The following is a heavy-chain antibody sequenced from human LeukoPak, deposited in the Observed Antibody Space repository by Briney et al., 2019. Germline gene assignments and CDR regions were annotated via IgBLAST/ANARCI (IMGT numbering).Heavy chain of an antibody. CDR1: GFTFSSYW. CDR3: ARESTTVDYFDY. V-gene: IGHV3-7*01. J-gene: IGHJ4*02. Sequence: QPGGSQRLSCAASGFTFSSYWMSWVRQAPGKGREWVANIKQDGSEKYYVDSAKGRFTISRDNAKNSLYLQMNSLRAEDTAVYYCARESTTVDYFDYWGQGTLVTVSS. CDR2: IKQDGSEK. D-gene: IGHD4-23*01.